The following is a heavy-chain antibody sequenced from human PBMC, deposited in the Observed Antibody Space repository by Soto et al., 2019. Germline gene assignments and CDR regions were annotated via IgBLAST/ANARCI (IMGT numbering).Heavy chain of an antibody. D-gene: IGHD1-26*01. CDR3: AIWHPSEEPGDY. CDR2: MNPNSGNT. CDR1: GYTFTSYD. V-gene: IGHV1-8*01. J-gene: IGHJ4*02. Sequence: ASVKVSCKASGYTFTSYDINWVRQATGQGLEWMGWMNPNSGNTGYAQKFQGRVTMTRNTSISTAYMELSSLRSEDTAVYYCAIWHPSEEPGDYRGQATLVTVSS.